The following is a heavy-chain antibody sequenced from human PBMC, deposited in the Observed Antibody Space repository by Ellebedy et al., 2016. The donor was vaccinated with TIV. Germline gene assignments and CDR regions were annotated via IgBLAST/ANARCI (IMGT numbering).Heavy chain of an antibody. Sequence: GESLKISCAASGFTVSNTYMSWVRQAPGKGLEWLSVIYYDGRTGYADSVRGRFSISRDNSKNTLFLQLNSLRAEDTAVYSCARGTIGVAAKLVYWGQGTLVSVSS. CDR1: GFTVSNTY. CDR2: IYYDGRT. D-gene: IGHD6-19*01. V-gene: IGHV3-53*01. CDR3: ARGTIGVAAKLVY. J-gene: IGHJ4*02.